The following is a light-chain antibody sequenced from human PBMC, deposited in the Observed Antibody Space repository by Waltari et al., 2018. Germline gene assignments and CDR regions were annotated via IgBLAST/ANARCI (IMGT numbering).Light chain of an antibody. Sequence: SSELTQDPAVSVALGQTVRITCQGASLSTSYASWSQQKSGQAPILVLFGKNKRPPGLPDRFSGYNSETTTSLTITGAQAEDEADYYCSSRDSSASHVLFAGGTKLTVL. CDR1: SLSTSY. V-gene: IGLV3-19*01. J-gene: IGLJ2*01. CDR2: GKN. CDR3: SSRDSSASHVL.